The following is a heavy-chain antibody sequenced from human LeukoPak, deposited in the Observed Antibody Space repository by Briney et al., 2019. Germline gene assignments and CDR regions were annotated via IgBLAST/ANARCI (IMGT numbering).Heavy chain of an antibody. CDR3: MGGAGWLPDY. V-gene: IGHV3-7*04. CDR1: VDIGSSRF. Sequence: QSLSYGTSVDIGSSRFIKKIRQTPGKGLEWVANIKQDGSEKNYVDSVKGRFTISRDNAVNSLYLQMNSLRVEDTAVYYCMGGAGWLPDYWGQGTLVTVSS. CDR2: IKQDGSEK. J-gene: IGHJ4*02. D-gene: IGHD6-19*01.